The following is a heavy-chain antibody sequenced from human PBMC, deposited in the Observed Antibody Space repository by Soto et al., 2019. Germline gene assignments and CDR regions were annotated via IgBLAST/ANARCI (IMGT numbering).Heavy chain of an antibody. CDR2: IMAIFDKR. Sequence: PWGSLRLSCRTSGGTFNSYTINWVRRAPGQGLAWVGGIMAIFDKRNYAQKFLGSVTITADESTSTAYLELSGLTIEDTAVYYCARERASGNHDFWGQGTPVTVSS. D-gene: IGHD1-1*01. J-gene: IGHJ4*02. CDR3: ARERASGNHDF. CDR1: GGTFNSYT. V-gene: IGHV1-69*01.